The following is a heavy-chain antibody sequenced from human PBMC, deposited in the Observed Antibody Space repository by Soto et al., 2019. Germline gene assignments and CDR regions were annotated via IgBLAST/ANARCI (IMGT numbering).Heavy chain of an antibody. V-gene: IGHV3-23*01. J-gene: IGHJ3*02. D-gene: IGHD3-10*01. CDR3: AKRLVEYPGLWFGEEVYAFDT. CDR2: ISGSGGST. Sequence: PGGSLRLSCAASGFTFSNYDMSWVRQAPGKGLEWVSAISGSGGSTYYADSVKGRFTISRDNSKNTLYLQMNSLRAEDTAVYYCAKRLVEYPGLWFGEEVYAFDTWGQGTMVTVSS. CDR1: GFTFSNYD.